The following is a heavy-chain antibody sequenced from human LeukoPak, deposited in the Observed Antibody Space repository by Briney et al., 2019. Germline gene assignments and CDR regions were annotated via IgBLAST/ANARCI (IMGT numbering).Heavy chain of an antibody. CDR2: ISGSGAST. CDR1: GFTFSSCA. CDR3: VTERSVTGTLFEY. Sequence: QPGGSLRLSCAASGFTFSSCAMSWVRQAPGKGLEWVSAISGSGASTYYADSVKGRFTISRDNAKNSLSLQMSSLRAEDAGVYYCVTERSVTGTLFEYWGQGTLVTVSS. J-gene: IGHJ4*02. D-gene: IGHD6-19*01. V-gene: IGHV3-23*01.